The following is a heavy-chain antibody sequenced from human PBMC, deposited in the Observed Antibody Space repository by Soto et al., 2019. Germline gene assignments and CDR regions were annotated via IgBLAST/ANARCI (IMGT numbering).Heavy chain of an antibody. CDR2: TRNKANSYTT. CDR3: TRGSYNYGDDAFDI. Sequence: EVQLVESGGGLAQPGGSLRLSCAASGFSISDHYMNWVRQAPGKGLEWVGRTRNKANSYTTDYAASVKGRFTISRDDSKKSLHLQMNSLKTEDTAVYYCTRGSYNYGDDAFDIWGQGTMVTVSS. CDR1: GFSISDHY. V-gene: IGHV3-72*01. J-gene: IGHJ3*02. D-gene: IGHD3-10*01.